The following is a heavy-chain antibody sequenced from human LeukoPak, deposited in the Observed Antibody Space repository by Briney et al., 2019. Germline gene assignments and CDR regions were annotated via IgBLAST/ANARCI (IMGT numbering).Heavy chain of an antibody. V-gene: IGHV3-23*01. J-gene: IGHJ4*02. CDR2: ITGDGTTT. Sequence: GGSLRLSCEASGLTFSNYGMSWVRQAPGKGLQWVSAITGDGTTTFYADSVKARFTISRDNCKNMLYLQMSSLRAEDTAIYYCAKMQGYFDYWGQGTLVPVSS. CDR1: GLTFSNYG. CDR3: AKMQGYFDY.